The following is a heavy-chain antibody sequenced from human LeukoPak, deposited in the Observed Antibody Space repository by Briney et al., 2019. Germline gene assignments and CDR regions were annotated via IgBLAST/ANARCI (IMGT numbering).Heavy chain of an antibody. CDR2: IKEDGSEK. V-gene: IGHV3-7*05. Sequence: GGSLRLSCAASGFTFTNYWMTWVRQAPGKGLEWVANIKEDGSEKYYVDSVKGRFTISRDNAKNSLYLQMNSLGAEDTAVYYCVRRTSCSGGSCYYRGDYWGQGTLVTVSS. J-gene: IGHJ4*02. CDR1: GFTFTNYW. CDR3: VRRTSCSGGSCYYRGDY. D-gene: IGHD2-15*01.